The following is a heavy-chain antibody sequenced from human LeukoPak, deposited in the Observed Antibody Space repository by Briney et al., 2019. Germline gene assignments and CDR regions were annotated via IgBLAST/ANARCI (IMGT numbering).Heavy chain of an antibody. V-gene: IGHV3-30*02. D-gene: IGHD5-24*01. J-gene: IGHJ4*02. CDR1: EFTFSSYG. CDR3: AKHSPQLDY. CDR2: TRYDGNNK. Sequence: GGSLRLSCAASEFTFSSYGMHWVRQAPGKGLEWVAFTRYDGNNKYYADSVKGRFTISRDNSKNTLYLQMNSLRPEDTAVYYCAKHSPQLDYWGQGALVTVSS.